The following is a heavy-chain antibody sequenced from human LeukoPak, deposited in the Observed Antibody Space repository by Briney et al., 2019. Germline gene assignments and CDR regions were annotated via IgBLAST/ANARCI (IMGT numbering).Heavy chain of an antibody. Sequence: GGSLRLSCAASGFTFSRHAMSWIRQAPGKGLEWVSAISDTGGSTYYADSVKGRLTISRDNSKNTLYLQMDSLRAEDTAVYYCARVRDVYGQFDYWGQGTLVTVSS. J-gene: IGHJ4*02. CDR3: ARVRDVYGQFDY. CDR1: GFTFSRHA. CDR2: ISDTGGST. V-gene: IGHV3-23*01. D-gene: IGHD5/OR15-5a*01.